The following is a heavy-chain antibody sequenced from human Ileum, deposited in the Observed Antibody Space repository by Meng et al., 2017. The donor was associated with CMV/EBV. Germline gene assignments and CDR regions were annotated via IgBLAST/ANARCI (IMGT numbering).Heavy chain of an antibody. CDR2: IHQDGTEQ. D-gene: IGHD2-2*01. J-gene: IGHJ4*02. Sequence: GESLKISCAASGFAFSSNWMTWVRQAPGKGLEWVANIHQDGTEQHYVDSVKGRFTISRDNAKNSLYLQMNSLRAEDTAVYYCARVVLDCSSLCYHKPPDCWGQGTLVTVSS. V-gene: IGHV3-7*01. CDR3: ARVVLDCSSLCYHKPPDC. CDR1: GFAFSSNW.